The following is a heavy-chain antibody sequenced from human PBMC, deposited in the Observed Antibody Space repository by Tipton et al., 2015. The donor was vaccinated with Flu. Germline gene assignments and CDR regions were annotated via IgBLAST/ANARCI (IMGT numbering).Heavy chain of an antibody. CDR3: ASDGAAILRHFDWLLGADAFDI. Sequence: TLSLTCTVSGGSISSSSYYWGWIRQPPGKGLEWTGSIYYSGSTYYNPSLKSRVTISVDTSKNQFSLKLSSVTATDTAVYYCASDGAAILRHFDWLLGADAFDIWGQGTMVTVSS. CDR2: IYYSGST. D-gene: IGHD3-9*01. V-gene: IGHV4-39*07. CDR1: GGSISSSSYY. J-gene: IGHJ3*02.